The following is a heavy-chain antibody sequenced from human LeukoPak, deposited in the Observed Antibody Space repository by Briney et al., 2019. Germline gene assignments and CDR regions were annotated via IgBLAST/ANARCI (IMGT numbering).Heavy chain of an antibody. CDR1: GGSISSYY. J-gene: IGHJ3*02. V-gene: IGHV4-4*07. CDR3: ARDPPPMGTYSSGWYGPDRAFDAFDI. D-gene: IGHD6-19*01. CDR2: IYNSGIT. Sequence: PSETLSLTCTVSGGSISSYYWSWIRQPAGKGLEWIGRIYNSGITNYNPSLKSRVTMSVDTSKNQFSLKLSSVTAADTAVYYCARDPPPMGTYSSGWYGPDRAFDAFDIWGQGTMVTVSS.